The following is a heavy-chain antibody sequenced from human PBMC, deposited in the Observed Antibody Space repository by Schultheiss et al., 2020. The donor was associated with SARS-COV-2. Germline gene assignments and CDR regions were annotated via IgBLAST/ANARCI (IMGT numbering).Heavy chain of an antibody. V-gene: IGHV3-13*01. Sequence: GESLKISCAASGFTFSSYDMHWVRQATGKGLEWVSAIGTAGDTYYPGSVKGRFTISRENAKNTLYLQMNSLRAEDTAVYYCAKDPGYSYANHYFDYWGQGTLVTVSS. CDR1: GFTFSSYD. J-gene: IGHJ4*02. CDR3: AKDPGYSYANHYFDY. CDR2: IGTAGDT. D-gene: IGHD5-18*01.